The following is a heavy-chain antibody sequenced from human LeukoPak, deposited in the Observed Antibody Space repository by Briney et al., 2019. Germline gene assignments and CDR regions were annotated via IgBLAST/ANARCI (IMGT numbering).Heavy chain of an antibody. V-gene: IGHV3-21*01. CDR1: GFSFSNYN. CDR3: ARVMRRGNYLDY. D-gene: IGHD2-8*01. Sequence: KTGGSLRLSCAASGFSFSNYNMNWVRQAPGKGLEWLSSISGSNTYISHADSVKGRFTIARDNVKNSLYLQMNSLRAEDTAMYYCARVMRRGNYLDYWGQGTLVTVSS. CDR2: ISGSNTYI. J-gene: IGHJ4*02.